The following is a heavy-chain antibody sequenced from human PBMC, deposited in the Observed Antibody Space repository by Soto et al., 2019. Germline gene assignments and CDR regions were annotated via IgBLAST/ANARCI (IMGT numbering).Heavy chain of an antibody. Sequence: CSAASGLTLSSYGMHWLRHAPGKGLAWVAVISYDGSNKYYADSAKGRFTISRDNSKNTLYLQMNSLRAEETAVYYCAKSSSDYVDDFDIWGQGTMVTVSS. CDR3: AKSSSDYVDDFDI. V-gene: IGHV3-30*18. J-gene: IGHJ3*02. CDR1: GLTLSSYG. CDR2: ISYDGSNK. D-gene: IGHD4-17*01.